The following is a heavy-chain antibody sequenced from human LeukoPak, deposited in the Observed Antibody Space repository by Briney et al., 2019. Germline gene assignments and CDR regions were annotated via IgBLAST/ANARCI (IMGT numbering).Heavy chain of an antibody. CDR2: ISAYNGNT. Sequence: ASVKVSCKASGYTFTSYGISWVRQAPGQGLEWMGWISAYNGNTNYAQKLQGRVTMTTDTSTSTAYMELRSLRSDDTAVYYCARAHRVAAAGTGVNYWGQGTLVTVSS. V-gene: IGHV1-18*01. CDR1: GYTFTSYG. J-gene: IGHJ4*02. CDR3: ARAHRVAAAGTGVNY. D-gene: IGHD6-13*01.